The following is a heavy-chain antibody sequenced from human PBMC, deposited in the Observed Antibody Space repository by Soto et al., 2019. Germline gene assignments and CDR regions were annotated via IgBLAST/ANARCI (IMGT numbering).Heavy chain of an antibody. CDR3: ARRQSSSWYAL. D-gene: IGHD6-13*01. Sequence: PSETLSLTCTVSGGSISGSSYYWGWIRQPPGKGLEWIGSIYYSGSTYYNPSLKSRVTISVDTSKNQFSLKLSSVTAADTAVYYCARRQSSSWYALWGQGTLVTVSS. CDR1: GGSISGSSYY. V-gene: IGHV4-39*01. J-gene: IGHJ4*02. CDR2: IYYSGST.